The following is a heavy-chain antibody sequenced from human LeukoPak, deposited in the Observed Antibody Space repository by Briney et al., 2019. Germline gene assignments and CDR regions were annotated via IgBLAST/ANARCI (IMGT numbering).Heavy chain of an antibody. J-gene: IGHJ3*02. Sequence: ASVTVSCKASGGTFSSYAFSWVRQAPGQGLEWMGGIIPIFGTANYAQKFQGRVTITTDESTSTAYMELSSLRSEDTAVYYCARMSVRGVIDGWAYPQHNAFDIWGQGTMVTVSS. CDR2: IIPIFGTA. CDR1: GGTFSSYA. V-gene: IGHV1-69*05. CDR3: ARMSVRGVIDGWAYPQHNAFDI. D-gene: IGHD3-10*01.